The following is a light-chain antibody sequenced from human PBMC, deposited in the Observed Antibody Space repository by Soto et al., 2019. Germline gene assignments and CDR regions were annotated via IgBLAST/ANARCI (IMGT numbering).Light chain of an antibody. Sequence: ESVLAQSPGTLSLSPGERATLSCRASQTVSNNYLAWYQQTPGQAPGLLIYDASTRATGIPDRFSGSGSGTDFTLTISRLEPEDSAVYYCQQYGSSPTFGQGTKVEIK. CDR2: DAS. J-gene: IGKJ1*01. CDR3: QQYGSSPT. CDR1: QTVSNNY. V-gene: IGKV3-20*01.